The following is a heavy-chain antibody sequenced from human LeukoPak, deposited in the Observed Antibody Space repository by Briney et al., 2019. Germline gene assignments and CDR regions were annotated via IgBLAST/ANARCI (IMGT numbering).Heavy chain of an antibody. V-gene: IGHV3-13*01. CDR3: ARQSTPHGHFDY. CDR2: LGTAGDT. D-gene: IGHD5-24*01. CDR1: GFILSNYA. J-gene: IGHJ4*02. Sequence: GGSLRLSCAASGFILSNYAMHWVRHPAGKGLEWVSALGTAGDTFYPGSGKGGFTISRENAKKDLFRKRRSLRAEDKASYYGARQSTPHGHFDYWGQATLLTVSS.